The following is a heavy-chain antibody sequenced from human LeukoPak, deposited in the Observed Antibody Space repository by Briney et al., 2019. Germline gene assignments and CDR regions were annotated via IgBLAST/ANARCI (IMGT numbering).Heavy chain of an antibody. CDR2: IIVVVVTI. CDR3: ASSILSFGETHY. Sequence: GGALRLSCAPPGFTFIGYIMSWVRQAPGKGRGWVSYIIVVVVTIYSAESVKGGFTISRDNAKNSRCLQMTSLRAENTGVYFCASSILSFGETHYWGQGTLVTVSS. D-gene: IGHD3-10*01. J-gene: IGHJ4*02. V-gene: IGHV3-48*04. CDR1: GFTFIGYI.